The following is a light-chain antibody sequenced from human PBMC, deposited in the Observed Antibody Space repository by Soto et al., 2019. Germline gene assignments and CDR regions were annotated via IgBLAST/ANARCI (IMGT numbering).Light chain of an antibody. J-gene: IGKJ1*01. V-gene: IGKV3-20*01. Sequence: EIVLTPSPATLSLSPGERATLSCRASQTVSSYLAWYQQKPGQAPRLLIYGASSRATGIPDRFSGSGSGTDFTLTISRLEPEDFAVYYCHQYGSSPGSFGQGTKVDIK. CDR1: QTVSSY. CDR2: GAS. CDR3: HQYGSSPGS.